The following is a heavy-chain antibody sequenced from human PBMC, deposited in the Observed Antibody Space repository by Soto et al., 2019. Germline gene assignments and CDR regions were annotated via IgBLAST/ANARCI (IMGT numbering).Heavy chain of an antibody. Sequence: QVQLVQSGIEVKNPGASGKVSCKASGYAFTSFGISWVRQAPGQGLEWMGWTVANNGYTKYAQNLQGRVTLITDTSTSTAYMELRSLMYDDTAVYYCARCSGGTCYASYAFAIWGQGTMVTVSS. D-gene: IGHD2-15*01. CDR3: ARCSGGTCYASYAFAI. CDR2: TVANNGYT. CDR1: GYAFTSFG. V-gene: IGHV1-18*01. J-gene: IGHJ3*02.